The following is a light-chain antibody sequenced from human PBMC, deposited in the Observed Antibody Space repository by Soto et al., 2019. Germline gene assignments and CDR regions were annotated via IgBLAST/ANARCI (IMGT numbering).Light chain of an antibody. Sequence: QSALTQPPSASGSPGQSVTISCTGTSSDIGGYKYVSWYQQHPGNAPKLMIYEVSKRPSGVPDRFSGSKSGNTASLTVSGLQAEDEGDYYCTSYAGSSNLVFGGGTKVTV. CDR1: SSDIGGYKY. CDR3: TSYAGSSNLV. CDR2: EVS. V-gene: IGLV2-8*01. J-gene: IGLJ3*02.